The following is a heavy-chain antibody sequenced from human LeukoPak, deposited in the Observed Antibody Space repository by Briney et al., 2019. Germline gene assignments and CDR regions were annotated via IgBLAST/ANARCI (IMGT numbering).Heavy chain of an antibody. CDR1: GGSISSSSYY. D-gene: IGHD3-10*01. V-gene: IGHV4-39*01. Sequence: SETLSLTCTVSGGSISSSSYYWGWIRQPPGKGLEWIGSIYYSGSTYYNPSLKSRVTISVDTSKNQFSLKLSSVTAADTAVYYCARQGGDTMVRGVVRDWFDPWGQGTLVTVSS. CDR2: IYYSGST. CDR3: ARQGGDTMVRGVVRDWFDP. J-gene: IGHJ5*02.